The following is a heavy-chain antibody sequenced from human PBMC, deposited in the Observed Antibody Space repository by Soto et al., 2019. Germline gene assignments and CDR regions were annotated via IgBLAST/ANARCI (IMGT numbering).Heavy chain of an antibody. CDR1: GGTFTSYA. CDR3: ARRRFSGTYYFDY. D-gene: IGHD1-26*01. CDR2: ITPIFGTA. J-gene: IGHJ4*02. V-gene: IGHV1-69*01. Sequence: QEQLMQSGAEVKKPGSSVKVSCKASGGTFTSYAISWVRQAPGQGLEWMGGITPIFGTANYAQKFQGRATITADGSTSTAYMEPSSPSSEDTAVYYCARRRFSGTYYFDYWGQGTLVTVSS.